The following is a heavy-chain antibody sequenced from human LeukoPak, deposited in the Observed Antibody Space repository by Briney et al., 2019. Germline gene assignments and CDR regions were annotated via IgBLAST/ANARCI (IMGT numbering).Heavy chain of an antibody. CDR2: IYYGGST. V-gene: IGHV4-59*01. CDR3: AGTNDYYYYMDD. D-gene: IGHD1-7*01. CDR1: GVSISSYY. J-gene: IGHJ6*03. Sequence: PSETLSLTCTVSGVSISSYYWSWVRQPPGKGLEWVGDIYYGGSTNYNPSLKSRVSISVDTSKNQFSRKLSSVTASDTAVYYCAGTNDYYYYMDDWGKGTTVTVSS.